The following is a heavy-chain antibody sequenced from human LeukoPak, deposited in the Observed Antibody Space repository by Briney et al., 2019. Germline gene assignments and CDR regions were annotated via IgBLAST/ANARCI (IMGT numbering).Heavy chain of an antibody. CDR3: ARFGPFHSSGYYH. V-gene: IGHV1-46*01. D-gene: IGHD3-22*01. Sequence: ASVKVSCKASGYTFTSYYMYWVRQAPGQGLEWMGIINPSGDNTNYAQKFQGRVTMTRDTSISTAYMELSRLRSDDTAVYYCARFGPFHSSGYYHWGQGTLVTVSS. CDR1: GYTFTSYY. CDR2: INPSGDNT. J-gene: IGHJ5*02.